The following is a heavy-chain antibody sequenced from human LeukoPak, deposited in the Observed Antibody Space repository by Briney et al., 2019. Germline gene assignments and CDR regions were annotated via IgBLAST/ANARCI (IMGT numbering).Heavy chain of an antibody. Sequence: SETLSLTCTVSGYSISSGYYWGWIRQPPGKGLEWIGSIYHSGSTYYNPSLKSRVTISVDTSKNQFSLKLSSVTAADTAVYYCARQRITMIVGYGVGVDAFDIWGQGTMVTVSS. CDR1: GYSISSGYY. J-gene: IGHJ3*02. D-gene: IGHD3-22*01. CDR3: ARQRITMIVGYGVGVDAFDI. CDR2: IYHSGST. V-gene: IGHV4-38-2*02.